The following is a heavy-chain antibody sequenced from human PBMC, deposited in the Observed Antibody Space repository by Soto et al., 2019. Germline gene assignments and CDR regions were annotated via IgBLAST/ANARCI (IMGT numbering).Heavy chain of an antibody. Sequence: QVQLQQWGAGLLKPSETLSLTCAVYGGSFSGYYWSWIRQPPGKGLEWIGEINHSGSTTYNPSLKRRVTISVDTSKNQFSLKLSSVTAADTAVYYCARRRIAARLTWFDYWGQGTLVTVSS. D-gene: IGHD6-6*01. V-gene: IGHV4-34*01. CDR1: GGSFSGYY. J-gene: IGHJ4*02. CDR2: INHSGST. CDR3: ARRRIAARLTWFDY.